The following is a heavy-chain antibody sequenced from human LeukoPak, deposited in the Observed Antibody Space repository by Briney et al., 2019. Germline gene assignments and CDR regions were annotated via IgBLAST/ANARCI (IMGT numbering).Heavy chain of an antibody. CDR1: GFTFNKYA. Sequence: PGGSLRLSCAASGFTFNKYAMSWVRQAPGKGLEWVSAISGSSGSTSYVDSVKGRFTISRDNSKNTLYLQMNSLRAEDTAVYYCASIPSPYYYDSSSYFEGGDYWGQGTLVTVSS. CDR3: ASIPSPYYYDSSSYFEGGDY. J-gene: IGHJ4*02. D-gene: IGHD3-22*01. CDR2: ISGSSGST. V-gene: IGHV3-23*01.